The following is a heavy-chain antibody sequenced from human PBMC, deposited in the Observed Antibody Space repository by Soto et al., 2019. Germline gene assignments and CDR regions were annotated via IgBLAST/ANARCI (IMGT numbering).Heavy chain of an antibody. V-gene: IGHV4-61*01. CDR1: GGSVSSGSYY. CDR3: ARGGGVTATFDY. CDR2: IYYSAGT. D-gene: IGHD5-18*01. J-gene: IGHJ4*02. Sequence: QVQLQESGPGLVKPSETLSLTCTVSGGSVSSGSYYWSWIRQPPGKGLEWIGYIYYSAGTNYNPSLKSRVTISVDTSKNQFSLKLSSVTAADTAVYYCARGGGVTATFDYWGQGTLVTVSS.